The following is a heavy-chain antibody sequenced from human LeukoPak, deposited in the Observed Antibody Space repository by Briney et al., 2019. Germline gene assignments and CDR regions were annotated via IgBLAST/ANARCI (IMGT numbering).Heavy chain of an antibody. D-gene: IGHD1-26*01. J-gene: IGHJ4*02. V-gene: IGHV3-7*01. CDR1: GFTFNNYW. CDR2: IKQDGSEK. CDR3: ARDKIVGATHFDY. Sequence: PGGSLRLSCAASGFTFNNYWMHWVRQAPGKGLEWVANIKQDGSEKYYVDSVKGRFTISRDNAKNSLYLQMNSLRAEDTALYYCARDKIVGATHFDYWGQGTLVTVSS.